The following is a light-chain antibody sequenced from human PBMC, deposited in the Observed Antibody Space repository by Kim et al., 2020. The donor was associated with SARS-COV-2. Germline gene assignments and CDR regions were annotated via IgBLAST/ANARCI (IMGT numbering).Light chain of an antibody. CDR1: QSISSY. CDR2: AAS. CDR3: QQSYSTTIT. J-gene: IGKJ5*01. Sequence: ASVGDRVTITCRASQSISSYLNWYQQKPGKAPKLLIYAASSLQSVVPSRFSGSGSGTDFTLTISSLQPEDFATYYCQQSYSTTITFGQGTRLEIK. V-gene: IGKV1-39*01.